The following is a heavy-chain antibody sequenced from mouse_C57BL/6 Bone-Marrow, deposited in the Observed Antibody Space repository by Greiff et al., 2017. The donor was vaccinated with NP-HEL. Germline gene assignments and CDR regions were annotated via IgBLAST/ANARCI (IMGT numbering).Heavy chain of an antibody. D-gene: IGHD2-3*01. J-gene: IGHJ2*01. V-gene: IGHV1-50*01. CDR3: ARWDGYYDY. CDR1: GYTFTSYW. CDR2: IDPSDSYT. Sequence: QVQLQQPGAELVKPGASVKLSCKASGYTFTSYWMQWVKQRPGQGLEWIGEIDPSDSYTNYNQKFKGKATLTVDTSSSTAYMQLSSLTSEDSAVYYCARWDGYYDYWGKGTTLTVSS.